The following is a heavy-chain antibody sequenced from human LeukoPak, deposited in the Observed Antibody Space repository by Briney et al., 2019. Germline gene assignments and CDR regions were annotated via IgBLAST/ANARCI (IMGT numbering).Heavy chain of an antibody. V-gene: IGHV4-39*07. CDR1: GGSISSSSYY. CDR3: ARGAEYYDFWSGPMEGNQFDY. J-gene: IGHJ4*02. CDR2: IYYSGST. D-gene: IGHD3-3*01. Sequence: SETLSLTCTVSGGSISSSSYYWGWIRQPPGKGLEWIGSIYYSGSTYYNPSLKSRVTISVDTSKNQFSLKLSSVTAADTAVYYCARGAEYYDFWSGPMEGNQFDYWGQGTLVTVPS.